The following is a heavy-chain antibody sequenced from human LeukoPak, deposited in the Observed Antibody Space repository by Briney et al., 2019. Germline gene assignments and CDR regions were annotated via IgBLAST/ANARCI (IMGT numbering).Heavy chain of an antibody. CDR2: INHSGST. J-gene: IGHJ5*02. CDR1: GGSFSGYY. Sequence: SETLSLTCAVYGGSFSGYYWSWIRQPPGKGLEWIGEINHSGSTNYNPSLKSRVTISVDTSKNQFSLKLSSVTAADTAVYYCARHSDFRRRRMSAWFDPWGQGTLVTVSS. CDR3: ARHSDFRRRRMSAWFDP. V-gene: IGHV4-34*01. D-gene: IGHD3-3*01.